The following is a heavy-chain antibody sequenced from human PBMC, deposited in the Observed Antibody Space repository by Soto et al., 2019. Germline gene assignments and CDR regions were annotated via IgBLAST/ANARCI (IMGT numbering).Heavy chain of an antibody. Sequence: GGSLRLSCAASGFTFSSYAMSWVRQAPGKGLEWVSAISGSGGSTYYADSVKGRFTISRDNSKNTLYLQMNSLRAEDTAVYYCAKVWRYSGYDSDAFDIWGQGTMVTVSS. J-gene: IGHJ3*02. D-gene: IGHD5-12*01. V-gene: IGHV3-23*01. CDR1: GFTFSSYA. CDR3: AKVWRYSGYDSDAFDI. CDR2: ISGSGGST.